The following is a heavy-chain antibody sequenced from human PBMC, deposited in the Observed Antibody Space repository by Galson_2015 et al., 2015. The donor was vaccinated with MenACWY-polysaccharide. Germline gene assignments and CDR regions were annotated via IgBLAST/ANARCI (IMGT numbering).Heavy chain of an antibody. D-gene: IGHD2-8*01. CDR1: GFTFSNAW. J-gene: IGHJ4*02. CDR3: TQWGRQVY. V-gene: IGHV3-15*01. CDR2: IRSKYNGGTT. Sequence: SLRLSCATSGFTFSNAWMSWVRQAPGKGLEWVGRIRSKYNGGTTDYAAPVKGRFSISRDDSQSTAYLQMNSLRTDGTGIYYCTQWGRQVYSGQGTVVTVSP.